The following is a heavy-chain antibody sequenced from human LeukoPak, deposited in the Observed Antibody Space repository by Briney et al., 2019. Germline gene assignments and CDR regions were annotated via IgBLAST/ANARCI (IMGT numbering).Heavy chain of an antibody. CDR2: IHNSGTT. Sequence: PSETLSLTCTVSGGSLSSGDYHWAWVRQTPGKGPDWIANIHNSGTTHYNPSLRSRVTISIDTSKNQFSLNLSSVTAADTAVYYCARRPTVAGEWFDSWGQGTLVTVSS. J-gene: IGHJ5*01. D-gene: IGHD6-13*01. CDR3: ARRPTVAGEWFDS. CDR1: GGSLSSGDYH. V-gene: IGHV4-39*01.